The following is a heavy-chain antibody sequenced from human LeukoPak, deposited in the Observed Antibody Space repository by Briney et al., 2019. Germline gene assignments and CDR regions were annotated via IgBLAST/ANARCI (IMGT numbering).Heavy chain of an antibody. Sequence: SETLSLTCAVYGGSFSDYYWGWIRQPPGKGLEWIGEIDHSGGPNYNPSLRSRVTISVDTSKNQFSLKPTSVTAADTAVYYCAVGGFNSSGYRVGMDYWGRGTLVTVSS. V-gene: IGHV4-34*01. CDR3: AVGGFNSSGYRVGMDY. D-gene: IGHD3-22*01. CDR1: GGSFSDYY. CDR2: IDHSGGP. J-gene: IGHJ4*02.